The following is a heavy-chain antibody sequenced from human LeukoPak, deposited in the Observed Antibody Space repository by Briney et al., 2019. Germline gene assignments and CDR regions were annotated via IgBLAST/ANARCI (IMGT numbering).Heavy chain of an antibody. Sequence: GGSLRLSCAASGLTFSSYGMHWVRQAPGKGLEWVAVISYDGSNKYYADSVKGRFTISRDNSKNTLYLQMNSLRVEDTAVYYCARDGSVVTTDADYWGQGTLVTVSS. J-gene: IGHJ4*02. CDR3: ARDGSVVTTDADY. D-gene: IGHD2-21*02. CDR1: GLTFSSYG. V-gene: IGHV3-30*03. CDR2: ISYDGSNK.